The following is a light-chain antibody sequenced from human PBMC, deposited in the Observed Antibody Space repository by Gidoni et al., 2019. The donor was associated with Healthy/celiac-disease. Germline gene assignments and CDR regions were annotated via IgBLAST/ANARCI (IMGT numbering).Light chain of an antibody. J-gene: IGLJ2*01. Sequence: QSVLTQPPSVSGAPGQRVTISCTGSSSNIGAGYGVHWYQQLPGTAPKLLISGNSNRPSGGPARFSGSKSGTSASLAITGLQAEDEADYYCQSYDSSLSASVVFGGGTKLTVL. V-gene: IGLV1-40*01. CDR3: QSYDSSLSASVV. CDR2: GNS. CDR1: SSNIGAGYG.